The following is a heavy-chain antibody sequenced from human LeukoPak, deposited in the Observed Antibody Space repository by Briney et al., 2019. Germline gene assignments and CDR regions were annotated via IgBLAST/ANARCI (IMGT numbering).Heavy chain of an antibody. CDR3: AMDAAVKDS. J-gene: IGHJ4*02. CDR1: GFTFSSNW. Sequence: PGGSLRLSCAASGFTFSSNWMHWVRQAPGKGLVWVSHINRDGSTTYYADSVKGRLTISRDNAKNTLYLQMNSLRAEDTAVYYCAMDAAVKDSWGQGTLVTVSS. D-gene: IGHD4-17*01. V-gene: IGHV3-74*01. CDR2: INRDGSTT.